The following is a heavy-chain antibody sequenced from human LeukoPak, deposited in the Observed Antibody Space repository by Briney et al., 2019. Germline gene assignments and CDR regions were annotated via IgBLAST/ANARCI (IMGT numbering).Heavy chain of an antibody. V-gene: IGHV3-7*03. CDR2: IKQDGSEK. Sequence: PGGSLRLSCAASGFTSSNYWMTWVRQAPGKGLEWVANIKQDGSEKNYVGSVKGRFTISRDNAKNSLYLQMNSLRAEDTAVYYCARAMDVWGQGTTVTVSS. CDR1: GFTSSNYW. J-gene: IGHJ6*02. CDR3: ARAMDV.